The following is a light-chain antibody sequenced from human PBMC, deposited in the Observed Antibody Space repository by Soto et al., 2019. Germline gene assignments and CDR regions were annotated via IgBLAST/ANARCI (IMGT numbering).Light chain of an antibody. CDR2: EVN. CDR1: SSDIGAYNY. Sequence: ALTQPPSASGSPGQSVTISCTGTSSDIGAYNYVSWFQQHPGEAPKLIISEVNKRPSGVPDRFSGSKSGNTASLTVSGLQAEDEADYYCTSYGGRDNLMFGGGTKVTVL. J-gene: IGLJ3*02. CDR3: TSYGGRDNLM. V-gene: IGLV2-8*01.